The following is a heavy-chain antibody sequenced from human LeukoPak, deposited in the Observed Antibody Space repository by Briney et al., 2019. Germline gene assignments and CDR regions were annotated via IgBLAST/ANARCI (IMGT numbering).Heavy chain of an antibody. Sequence: GGSLRLSCAASGFTFSSYAMSWVRQAPGKGLEWVSAISGSGGSTYYADPVKGRFTISRDNSKNTLYLQMNSLRAEDTAVYYCAKVGWLQFSGFQYYFDYWGQGTLVTVSS. D-gene: IGHD5-24*01. CDR3: AKVGWLQFSGFQYYFDY. V-gene: IGHV3-23*01. J-gene: IGHJ4*02. CDR1: GFTFSSYA. CDR2: ISGSGGST.